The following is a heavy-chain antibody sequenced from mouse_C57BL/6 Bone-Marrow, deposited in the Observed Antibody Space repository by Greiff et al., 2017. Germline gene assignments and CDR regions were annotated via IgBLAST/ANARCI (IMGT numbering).Heavy chain of an antibody. V-gene: IGHV1-50*01. CDR2: IDPSDSYT. Sequence: VQLQQPGAELVKPGASVKLSCKASGYTFTSYWMQWVKQRPGQGLEWIGEIDPSDSYTNYNQKFKGKATLTVDTSSSTAYMQLSSLTSEDSAVYYCARWLTLKVDYWGQGTSVTVSS. CDR3: ARWLTLKVDY. D-gene: IGHD2-2*01. J-gene: IGHJ4*01. CDR1: GYTFTSYW.